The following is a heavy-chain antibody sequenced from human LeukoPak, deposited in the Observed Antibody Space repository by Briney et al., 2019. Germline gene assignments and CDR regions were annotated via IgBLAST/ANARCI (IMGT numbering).Heavy chain of an antibody. CDR2: IYSGGST. V-gene: IGHV3-53*01. CDR1: GFTVSSNY. CDR3: ANDLKATMVRGVIRYDY. D-gene: IGHD3-10*01. Sequence: GGSLRLSCAASGFTVSSNYMSWVRQAPGKGLEWVSVIYSGGSTYYADSVKGRFTISRDNSKNTLYLQMNSLRAEDTAVYYCANDLKATMVRGVIRYDYWGQGTLVTVSS. J-gene: IGHJ4*02.